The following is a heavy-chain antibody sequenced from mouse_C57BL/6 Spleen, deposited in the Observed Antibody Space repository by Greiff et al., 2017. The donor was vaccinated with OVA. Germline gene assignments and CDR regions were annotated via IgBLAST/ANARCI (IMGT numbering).Heavy chain of an antibody. J-gene: IGHJ4*01. V-gene: IGHV3-1*01. CDR2: ISYSGST. CDR1: GYSITSGYD. D-gene: IGHD4-1*01. CDR3: AITGRHYAMDY. Sequence: EVQRVESGPGMVKPSQSLSLTCTVTGYSITSGYDWHWIRHFPGNKLEWMGYISYSGSTNYNPSLKSRISITHDTSKNHFFLKLNSVTTEDTATYYCAITGRHYAMDYWGQGTSVTVSS.